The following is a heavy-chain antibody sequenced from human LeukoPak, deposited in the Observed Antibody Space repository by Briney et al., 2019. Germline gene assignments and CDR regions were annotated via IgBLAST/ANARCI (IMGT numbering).Heavy chain of an antibody. CDR2: INPNSGGT. CDR3: AREEAIAAAGPTLDY. CDR1: GYTFTDYY. D-gene: IGHD6-13*01. J-gene: IGHJ4*02. Sequence: GASVKVSCKASGYTFTDYYMHWVRQAPGQGLEWMGWINPNSGGTNYAQKFQGRVTMTRDTSISTAYMELSRLRYDDTAVFYCAREEAIAAAGPTLDYWGQGALVTVSS. V-gene: IGHV1-2*02.